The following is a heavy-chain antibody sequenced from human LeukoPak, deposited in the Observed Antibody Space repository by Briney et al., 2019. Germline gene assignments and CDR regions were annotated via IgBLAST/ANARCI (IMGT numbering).Heavy chain of an antibody. Sequence: SPTLSLTCAISGDSVSINSAAWNWIRQSPSRGLEWLGSTYYRSKWNINYAVSGKSQITINPDTSKNPFSLQLNSVTPEDTAVYYCARQTRSAFDIWGQGTMVTVSS. CDR3: ARQTRSAFDI. V-gene: IGHV6-1*01. CDR2: TYYRSKWNI. J-gene: IGHJ3*02. CDR1: GDSVSINSAA.